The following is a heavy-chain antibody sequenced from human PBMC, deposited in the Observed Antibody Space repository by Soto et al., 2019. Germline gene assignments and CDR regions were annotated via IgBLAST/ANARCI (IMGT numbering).Heavy chain of an antibody. CDR1: GFTFSTYD. V-gene: IGHV3-13*01. Sequence: PGGSLRLSCAASGFTFSTYDMHWVRQVTGKGLEWVSAIRTAGDTYYPGSVKGRFTISRENAQNSLYLQMDSLRVEDTAVYYCARVKSNGWYYFENWGQGTLVTVYS. CDR2: IRTAGDT. J-gene: IGHJ4*02. CDR3: ARVKSNGWYYFEN. D-gene: IGHD6-19*01.